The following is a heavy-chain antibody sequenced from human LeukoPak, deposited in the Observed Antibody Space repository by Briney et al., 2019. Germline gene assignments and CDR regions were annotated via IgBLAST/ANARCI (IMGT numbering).Heavy chain of an antibody. CDR2: IRSKANSYAT. D-gene: IGHD3-9*01. CDR1: GFTFSGSA. J-gene: IGHJ4*02. V-gene: IGHV3-73*01. Sequence: GGSLRLSCAASGFTFSGSAMHWVRQASGKGLEWVGRIRSKANSYATAYAASVKGRFTISRDDSKNTAYLQMNSLETEDTAVYYCTTYYDILTGPLSGFDYWGQGTLVTVSS. CDR3: TTYYDILTGPLSGFDY.